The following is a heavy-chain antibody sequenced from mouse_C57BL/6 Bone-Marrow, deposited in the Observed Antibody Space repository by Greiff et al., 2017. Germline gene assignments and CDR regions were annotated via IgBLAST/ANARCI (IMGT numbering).Heavy chain of an antibody. CDR3: AVLWLTPWFAY. V-gene: IGHV5-2*01. D-gene: IGHD2-2*01. J-gene: IGHJ3*01. CDR2: INSDGGST. CDR1: EYEFPSHD. Sequence: EVHLVESGGGLVQPGESLKLSCESNEYEFPSHDMSWVRKTPEKRLELVAAINSDGGSTYYPDTMERRFIISRDNTKKTLYLQMSSLRSEDTAMDYCAVLWLTPWFAYWGQGTLVTVSA.